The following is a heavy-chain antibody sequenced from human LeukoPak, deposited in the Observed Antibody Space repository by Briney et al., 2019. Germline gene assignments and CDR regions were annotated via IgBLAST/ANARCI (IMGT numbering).Heavy chain of an antibody. Sequence: GGSLRLSCATSGFTFSSYAMSWVRQAPVRGLEWVSVISGSGGNTYYADSVKGRFTISRDNSKNTLYLQMSSLRAEDTAEYYCAKGSSSNCYTGLDYWGQGTLVTVSS. D-gene: IGHD2-2*02. J-gene: IGHJ4*02. CDR1: GFTFSSYA. V-gene: IGHV3-23*01. CDR3: AKGSSSNCYTGLDY. CDR2: ISGSGGNT.